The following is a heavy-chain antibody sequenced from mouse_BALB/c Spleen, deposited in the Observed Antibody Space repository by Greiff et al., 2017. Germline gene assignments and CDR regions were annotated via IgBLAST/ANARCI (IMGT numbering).Heavy chain of an antibody. CDR3: AREKTGTILAY. V-gene: IGHV1-80*01. J-gene: IGHJ3*01. CDR2: IYPGDGDT. CDR1: GYAFSSYW. Sequence: QVQLQQSGAELVRPGSSVKISCKASGYAFSSYWMNWVKQRPGQGLEWIGQIYPGDGDTNYNGKFKGKATLTADKSSSTAYMQLSSLTSEDSAVYFCAREKTGTILAYWGQGTLVTVSA. D-gene: IGHD4-1*01.